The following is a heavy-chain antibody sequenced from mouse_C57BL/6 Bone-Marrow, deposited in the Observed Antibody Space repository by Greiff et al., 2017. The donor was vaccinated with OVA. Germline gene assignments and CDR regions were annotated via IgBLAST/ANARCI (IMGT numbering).Heavy chain of an antibody. CDR3: ARGGLRLYAMDY. V-gene: IGHV1-4*01. J-gene: IGHJ4*01. D-gene: IGHD2-4*01. Sequence: QVQLKESGAELARPGASVKMSCKASGYTFTSYTMHWVKQRPGQGLEWIGYINPSSGYTKYNQKFKDKATLTADKSSSTAYMQLSSLTSEDSAVYYCARGGLRLYAMDYWGQGTSVTVSS. CDR2: INPSSGYT. CDR1: GYTFTSYT.